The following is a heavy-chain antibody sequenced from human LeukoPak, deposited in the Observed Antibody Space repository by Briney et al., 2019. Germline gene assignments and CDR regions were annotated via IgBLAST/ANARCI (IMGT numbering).Heavy chain of an antibody. CDR1: GDSFSRTHW. V-gene: IGHV4-4*02. Sequence: PSETLSLTCAVSGDSFSRTHWWNWVRQPPGKGLEWIGEIFHSGSTNYNPSLKSRVSVSVDKSKNQFSLKLNSVTAADTALYYCTKVLWGLTLLSSDYWGQGTLVTVSS. CDR3: TKVLWGLTLLSSDY. J-gene: IGHJ4*02. D-gene: IGHD2-21*01. CDR2: IFHSGST.